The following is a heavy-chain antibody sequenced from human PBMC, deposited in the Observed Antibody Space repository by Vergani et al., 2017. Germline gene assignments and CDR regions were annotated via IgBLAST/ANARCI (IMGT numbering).Heavy chain of an antibody. V-gene: IGHV4-30-2*01. D-gene: IGHD3-9*01. CDR2: IYHSGST. CDR1: GGSISSGGYS. J-gene: IGHJ6*03. CDR3: ARAVLRYFDWPAPYYMDV. Sequence: QLQLQESGSGLVKPSQTLSLTCAVSGGSISSGGYSWSWIRQPPGKGLEWIGYIYHSGSTYYNPSLKSRVTISVDRSKNQFSLKLSSVNAADTAVYYCARAVLRYFDWPAPYYMDVWGKGTTVTVSS.